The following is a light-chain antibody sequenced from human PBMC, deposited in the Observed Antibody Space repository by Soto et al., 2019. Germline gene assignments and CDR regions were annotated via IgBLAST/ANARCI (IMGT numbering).Light chain of an antibody. CDR3: TSYTSSDTLPDV. V-gene: IGLV2-14*01. CDR1: SSDVGGYNY. CDR2: EVS. Sequence: QSVLTQPASVSGSPGQSINISCTGTSSDVGGYNYVSWYQQHAGKAPKLLIYEVSHRPSGVSNRFSGSKSGNTASLTISALQAEDEADYYCTSYTSSDTLPDVFGTGTKVTVL. J-gene: IGLJ1*01.